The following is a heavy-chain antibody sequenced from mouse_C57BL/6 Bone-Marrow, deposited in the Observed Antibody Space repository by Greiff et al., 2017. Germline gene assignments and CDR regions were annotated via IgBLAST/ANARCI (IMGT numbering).Heavy chain of an antibody. D-gene: IGHD3-3*01. J-gene: IGHJ2*01. CDR2: INPGSGGT. Sequence: VNVVESGAELVRPGTSVKVSCKASGYAFTNYLIEWVKQRPGQGLEWIGVINPGSGGTNYNEKFKGKATLTADKSSSTAYMQLSSLTSEDSAVYFCARWGGRGYFDYWGQGTTLTVSS. CDR1: GYAFTNYL. V-gene: IGHV1-54*01. CDR3: ARWGGRGYFDY.